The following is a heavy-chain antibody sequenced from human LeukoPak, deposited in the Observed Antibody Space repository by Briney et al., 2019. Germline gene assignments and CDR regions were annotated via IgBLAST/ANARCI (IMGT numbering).Heavy chain of an antibody. CDR1: GFTFSTYS. V-gene: IGHV3-48*01. CDR2: ISSSSSTI. J-gene: IGHJ4*02. Sequence: GGSLRLSCAASGFTFSTYSMNWVRQAPGKGLDWVSYISSSSSTIYYADSVKGRFTISRDSAKNSLYLQMNSLRAEDTAVYYCVRGNDYGGPHYWGQGTLVTVSS. CDR3: VRGNDYGGPHY. D-gene: IGHD4-23*01.